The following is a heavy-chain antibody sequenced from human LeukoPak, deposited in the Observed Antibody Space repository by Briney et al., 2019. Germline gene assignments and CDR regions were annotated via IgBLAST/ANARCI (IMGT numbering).Heavy chain of an antibody. CDR2: IRGSGGGT. Sequence: GGSLRLSCAASGFVFSNYALMWLRQSPGKGLEWVSAIRGSGGGTFYADSVKGRFTISRDNSKNTLYLQMNGLRAEDTAVYYCARDPNGDYIGAFDMWGRGTLVTVSS. D-gene: IGHD4-17*01. CDR1: GFVFSNYA. J-gene: IGHJ3*02. V-gene: IGHV3-23*01. CDR3: ARDPNGDYIGAFDM.